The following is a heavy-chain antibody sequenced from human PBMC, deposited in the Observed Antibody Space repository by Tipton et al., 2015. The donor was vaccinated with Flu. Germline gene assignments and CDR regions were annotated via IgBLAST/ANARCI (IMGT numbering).Heavy chain of an antibody. J-gene: IGHJ4*02. D-gene: IGHD5-24*01. Sequence: LRLSCTVSGGSITNNPYNWIRQPPGKGLEWIGYVHKDSSGGTRYNPSLKSRVSMPIDTSTRQFSLRLNSVTAADAAVYYCARHRDGYTRDYFDYWGQGTLVTVSS. CDR1: GGSITNNP. CDR3: ARHRDGYTRDYFDY. CDR2: VHKDSSGGT. V-gene: IGHV4-4*08.